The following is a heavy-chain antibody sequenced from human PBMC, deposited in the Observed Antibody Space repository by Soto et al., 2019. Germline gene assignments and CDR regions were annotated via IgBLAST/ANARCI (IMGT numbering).Heavy chain of an antibody. D-gene: IGHD3-3*01. CDR1: GGSISSYY. CDR3: ARGSDFGVVYMHAFDI. V-gene: IGHV4-59*01. Sequence: SETLSLTCTASGGSISSYYWSWIRQPPGKGLEWIGYIYYSGSTNYNPSLKSRVTISVDTSKNQFSLKLSSVTAADTAVYYCARGSDFGVVYMHAFDIWGQGTMVTVSS. J-gene: IGHJ3*02. CDR2: IYYSGST.